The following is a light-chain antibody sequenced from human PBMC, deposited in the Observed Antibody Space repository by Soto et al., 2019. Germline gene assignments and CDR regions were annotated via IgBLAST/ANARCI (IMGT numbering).Light chain of an antibody. Sequence: QLVLTQPPSESGTPGQRVTISCSGSSSNIGSNYVYWYQQVPGTAPRLLMYRASQRPSGVPDRFSGSKSGTSASLAISGLRSEDEADYYCAAWDDTLNGLVFGGGTKLTVL. CDR3: AAWDDTLNGLV. CDR2: RAS. V-gene: IGLV1-47*01. J-gene: IGLJ2*01. CDR1: SSNIGSNY.